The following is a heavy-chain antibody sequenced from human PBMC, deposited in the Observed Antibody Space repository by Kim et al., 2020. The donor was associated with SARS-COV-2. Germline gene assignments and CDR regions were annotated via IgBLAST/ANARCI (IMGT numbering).Heavy chain of an antibody. CDR1: GGSINTANW. J-gene: IGHJ3*02. Sequence: SETLSLTCTVSGGSINTANWWTWVRQPPGKGLEWIGEIFHSGAANYNPSLQSRVTLSLDNSKNHFSLEMTSVTAADTAMYFCTRERVRALDIWGQGTTVTVSS. D-gene: IGHD3-10*01. CDR3: TRERVRALDI. V-gene: IGHV4-4*02. CDR2: IFHSGAA.